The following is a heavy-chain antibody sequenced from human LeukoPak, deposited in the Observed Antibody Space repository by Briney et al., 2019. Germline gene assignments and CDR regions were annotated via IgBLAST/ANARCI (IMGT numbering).Heavy chain of an antibody. J-gene: IGHJ5*02. V-gene: IGHV1-2*02. D-gene: IGHD6-13*01. CDR2: INPNSGGT. CDR1: GYKFTGFY. CDR3: ARAHLIAAAGYNWFDP. Sequence: ASVKVSCKAPGYKFTGFYMHWVRQAPGQGLEWMGWINPNSGGTNYAQKFQGRVTMTRDTSISTAYMELSRLRSDDTAVYYCARAHLIAAAGYNWFDPWGQGTLVTVSS.